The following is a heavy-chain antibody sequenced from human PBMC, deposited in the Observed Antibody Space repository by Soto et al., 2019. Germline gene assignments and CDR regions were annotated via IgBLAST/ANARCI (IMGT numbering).Heavy chain of an antibody. V-gene: IGHV3-33*01. Sequence: GGSLRLSCAASGFTFSSYGMHWVRQAPGKGLEWVAVIWYDGSNKYYADSVKGRFTISRDNSKNTLYLQMNSLRAEDTAVYYCARDISSGWYGDYFDYWGQGTLVTVSS. CDR2: IWYDGSNK. D-gene: IGHD6-19*01. CDR1: GFTFSSYG. CDR3: ARDISSGWYGDYFDY. J-gene: IGHJ4*02.